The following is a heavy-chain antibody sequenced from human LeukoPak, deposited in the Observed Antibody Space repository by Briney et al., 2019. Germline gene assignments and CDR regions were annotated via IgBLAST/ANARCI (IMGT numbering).Heavy chain of an antibody. CDR1: GYTFTGYY. Sequence: ASVKVSCKASGYTFTGYYMHWVRQAPGQGREWMGWINPHSGGTNYAQKFQGRVTMTRDTSISTAYMELSRLRSDDTAVYYCARDLANNSPNHSNTHWGQGTLVTVSS. CDR2: INPHSGGT. V-gene: IGHV1-2*02. D-gene: IGHD2/OR15-2a*01. J-gene: IGHJ4*02. CDR3: ARDLANNSPNHSNTH.